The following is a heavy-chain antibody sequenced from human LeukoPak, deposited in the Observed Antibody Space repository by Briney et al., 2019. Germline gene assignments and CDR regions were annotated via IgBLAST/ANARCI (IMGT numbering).Heavy chain of an antibody. J-gene: IGHJ5*02. V-gene: IGHV4-34*01. CDR1: GGSFSGYY. D-gene: IGHD3-10*01. Sequence: TSETLSLTCAVYGGSFSGYYWSWIRQPPGKGLEWIGEINHSGSTNYNPSLKSRVTISVDTSKNQFSLKLSSVTAADTAVYYCARHKAMVRGPPVTSDTINWFDPWGQGTLVTVSS. CDR3: ARHKAMVRGPPVTSDTINWFDP. CDR2: INHSGST.